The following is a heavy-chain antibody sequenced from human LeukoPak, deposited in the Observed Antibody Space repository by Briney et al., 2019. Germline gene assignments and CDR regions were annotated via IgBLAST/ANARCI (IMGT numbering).Heavy chain of an antibody. CDR1: GYTFTSYY. CDR2: INPSGGST. CDR3: ARVVGGYDLEGPGGF. V-gene: IGHV1-46*01. J-gene: IGHJ4*02. Sequence: ASVKVSCKASGYTFTSYYMHWVRQAPGQGPEWMGIINPSGGSTSYAQKFQGRVTMTRDTSTSTVYMELSSLRSEDTAVYYCARVVGGYDLEGPGGFWGQGTLVTVSS. D-gene: IGHD5-12*01.